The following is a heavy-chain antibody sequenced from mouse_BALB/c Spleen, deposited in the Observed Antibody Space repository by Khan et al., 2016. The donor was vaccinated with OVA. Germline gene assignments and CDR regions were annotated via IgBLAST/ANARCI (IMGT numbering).Heavy chain of an antibody. D-gene: IGHD2-1*01. CDR2: ISSDGDST. CDR1: GFTFSTYA. J-gene: IGHJ3*01. V-gene: IGHV5-9-3*01. Sequence: EVELVESGGGLVKPGGSLKLSCAASGFTFSTYAMSWVRQTPEKRLEWVATISSDGDSTYYPDNVTGRFTISRDNAKNTLYLQMSSLRSEDTAMYYCARSPYGNFAYWGQGTLVTVSA. CDR3: ARSPYGNFAY.